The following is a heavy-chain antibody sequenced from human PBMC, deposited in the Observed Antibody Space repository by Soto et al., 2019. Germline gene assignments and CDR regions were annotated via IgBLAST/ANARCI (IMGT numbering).Heavy chain of an antibody. V-gene: IGHV1-2*02. CDR1: GYTFTGYY. J-gene: IGHJ1*01. Sequence: AAVKVSCKASGYTFTGYYMHWVRQAPGQGLEWMGWINPNSGGTNYAQKFQGRVTMTRDTSISTAYMELSRLRSDDTAVYYCAREGHSSSWYQHWGQGTLVTVSS. CDR2: INPNSGGT. CDR3: AREGHSSSWYQH. D-gene: IGHD6-13*01.